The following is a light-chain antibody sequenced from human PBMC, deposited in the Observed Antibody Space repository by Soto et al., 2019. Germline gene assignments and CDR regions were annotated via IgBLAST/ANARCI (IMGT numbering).Light chain of an antibody. J-gene: IGKJ4*01. V-gene: IGKV3-11*01. CDR2: DAS. CDR1: QSVSSF. CDR3: QQRRSWPQLT. Sequence: EIVLTQSPATLSLSPGEGATLSCRASQSVSSFLAWYQQKPGQAPRLLIYDASNRATGIPARISGSGSGTDFALTISTLEPEDFAIYYCQQRRSWPQLTFGGGTKVEIK.